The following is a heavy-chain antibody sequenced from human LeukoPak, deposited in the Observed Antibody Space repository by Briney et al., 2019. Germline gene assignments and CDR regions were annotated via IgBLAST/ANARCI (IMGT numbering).Heavy chain of an antibody. J-gene: IGHJ5*02. V-gene: IGHV3-23*01. D-gene: IGHD3-10*01. Sequence: GGSLRLSCAASGFTFSGYAMSWVRQAPGKGLQWVSTISRSGDNTYYADSVKGRFTISRDNSKSTLYVQMNSLRAEDTAIYYCAKAGVNWFDPWGQGTLVTVSS. CDR3: AKAGVNWFDP. CDR2: ISRSGDNT. CDR1: GFTFSGYA.